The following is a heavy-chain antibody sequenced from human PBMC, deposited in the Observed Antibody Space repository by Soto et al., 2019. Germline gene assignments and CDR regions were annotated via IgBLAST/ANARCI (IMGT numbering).Heavy chain of an antibody. D-gene: IGHD3-10*01. Sequence: HPGGSLRLSCAASGFTFSSYEMTWVRQAPGKGLEWVSVVDSGGSTYYADSVKGRFTISRDNSKNTLYLQMNRLRAEDTAVYYCARFRPFDCWGRGTLVTVSS. CDR2: VDSGGST. CDR3: ARFRPFDC. CDR1: GFTFSSYE. V-gene: IGHV3-53*01. J-gene: IGHJ4*02.